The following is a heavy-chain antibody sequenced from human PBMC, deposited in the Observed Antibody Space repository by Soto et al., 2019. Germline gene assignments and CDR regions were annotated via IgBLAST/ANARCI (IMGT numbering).Heavy chain of an antibody. CDR3: AREFYGSAMG. V-gene: IGHV3-74*01. CDR1: GFTFSSYW. D-gene: IGHD3-10*01. CDR2: INSDGTIT. J-gene: IGHJ4*02. Sequence: PGGSLRLSCAASGFTFSSYWMFWVRQGPGKGLEWVSRINSDGTITSDADSVKGRFTISRDDAKNTLYLQMNSLRAEDTAVYYCAREFYGSAMGWGPGTLVTVSS.